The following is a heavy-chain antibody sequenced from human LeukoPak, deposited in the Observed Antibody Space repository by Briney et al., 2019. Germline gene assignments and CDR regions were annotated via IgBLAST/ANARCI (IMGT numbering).Heavy chain of an antibody. Sequence: GGSLSLSCAASGFTFSSYWMSWVRQAPGKGLEWVANIKQDGGQKYYVDSVKGRFTISRDNAKNSLYLQMNSLRAEDTAVYYCARDIVVVPAAVDYWGQGTLVTVSS. CDR2: IKQDGGQK. CDR1: GFTFSSYW. CDR3: ARDIVVVPAAVDY. J-gene: IGHJ4*02. V-gene: IGHV3-7*01. D-gene: IGHD2-2*01.